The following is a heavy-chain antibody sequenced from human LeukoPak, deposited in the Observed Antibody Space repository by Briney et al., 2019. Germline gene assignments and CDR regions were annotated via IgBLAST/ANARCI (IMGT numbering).Heavy chain of an antibody. V-gene: IGHV1-58*01. CDR1: GFNFARST. CDR3: AADPHSGGWSRPENFQQ. J-gene: IGHJ1*01. D-gene: IGHD2-15*01. Sequence: SVKVSCKASGFNFARSTVLWARQTRGQSLEWIGWIVADSGNTNYAQKFEDRLTITRDMSTSTAYMELSSLRSEDTAVYFCAADPHSGGWSRPENFQQWGQGTLVTASS. CDR2: IVADSGNT.